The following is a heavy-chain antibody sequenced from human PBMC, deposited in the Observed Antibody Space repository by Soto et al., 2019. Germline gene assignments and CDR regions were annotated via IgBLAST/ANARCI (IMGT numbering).Heavy chain of an antibody. V-gene: IGHV1-3*01. CDR3: ARDMIVVVITPGDAFGI. Sequence: ASVKVSCKASGYTFTSYAMHWVRQAPGQRLEWMGWINAGNGNTKYSQKFQGRVTITRDTSASTAYMELSSLRSEDTAVYYCARDMIVVVITPGDAFGIWGQGTMVTVSS. J-gene: IGHJ3*02. CDR1: GYTFTSYA. CDR2: INAGNGNT. D-gene: IGHD3-22*01.